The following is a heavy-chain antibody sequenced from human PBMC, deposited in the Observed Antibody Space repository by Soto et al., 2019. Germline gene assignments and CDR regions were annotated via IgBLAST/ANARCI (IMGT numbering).Heavy chain of an antibody. CDR2: IIPIFGTA. D-gene: IGHD6-13*01. J-gene: IGHJ6*02. CDR3: ARAPFKGSIAAAYYYYGMDV. V-gene: IGHV1-69*13. CDR1: GGTFSSYA. Sequence: GASVKVSCKASGGTFSSYAISWVRQAPGQGLEWMGGIIPIFGTANYAQKFQGRVTITADESTSTAYMEPSSLRSEDTAVYYCARAPFKGSIAAAYYYYGMDVWGQGTTVTVS.